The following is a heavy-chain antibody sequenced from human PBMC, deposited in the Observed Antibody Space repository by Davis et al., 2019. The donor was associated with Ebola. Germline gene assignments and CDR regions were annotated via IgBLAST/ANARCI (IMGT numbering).Heavy chain of an antibody. CDR2: ISYDGSNK. J-gene: IGHJ4*02. D-gene: IGHD1-26*01. CDR3: ASAWEGLPPRY. CDR1: GFTFSSYA. V-gene: IGHV3-30-3*01. Sequence: PGGSLRLSCAASGFTFSSYAMHWVRQAPGKGLEWVAVISYDGSNKYYADSVKGRFTISRDNSKNTLYLQMNSLRAEDTAVYYCASAWEGLPPRYWGQGTLVTVSS.